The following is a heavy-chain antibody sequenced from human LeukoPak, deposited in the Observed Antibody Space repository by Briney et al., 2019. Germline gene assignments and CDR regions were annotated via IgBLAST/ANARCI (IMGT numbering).Heavy chain of an antibody. CDR2: VSYSGST. D-gene: IGHD5-24*01. CDR1: GGSISSYY. Sequence: SETLSLTCTVSGGSISSYYWNWVRQPPGKGLEWIGYVSYSGSTNYNPSPKSRVTISVDTSKNQFSLKLNSVTAADTAVYYCARTGGYNSPFSFWGQGALVTVSS. V-gene: IGHV4-59*01. CDR3: ARTGGYNSPFSF. J-gene: IGHJ4*02.